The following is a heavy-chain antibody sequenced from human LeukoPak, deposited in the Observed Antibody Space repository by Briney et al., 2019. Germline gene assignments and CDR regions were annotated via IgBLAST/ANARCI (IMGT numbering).Heavy chain of an antibody. V-gene: IGHV4-61*02. CDR3: ARDGYSLFDY. CDR2: IYTSGST. Sequence: SETLSLTCTVSGGSISSGSYYWSWIRQPAGKGLEWIGRIYTSGSTNYNPSLKSRVTISVDTSKNQFSLKLSSVTAADTAVYYCARDGYSLFDYWGQGTLVTVSS. J-gene: IGHJ4*02. D-gene: IGHD5-24*01. CDR1: GGSISSGSYY.